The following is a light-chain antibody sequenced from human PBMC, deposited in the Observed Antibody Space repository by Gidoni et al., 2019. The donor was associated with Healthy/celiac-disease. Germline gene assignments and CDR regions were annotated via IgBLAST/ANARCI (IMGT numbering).Light chain of an antibody. CDR3: SSYTSSSTLGV. Sequence: QSALTQPASVSGSHGQSITISCTGTSSDVGGYNYVSWYQQLPGKAPKLMSYDVSNRPSGVSNRFSGSESGNTASLTISGLQAEDEADYYCSSYTSSSTLGVFGGGTKLTVL. V-gene: IGLV2-14*01. J-gene: IGLJ3*02. CDR2: DVS. CDR1: SSDVGGYNY.